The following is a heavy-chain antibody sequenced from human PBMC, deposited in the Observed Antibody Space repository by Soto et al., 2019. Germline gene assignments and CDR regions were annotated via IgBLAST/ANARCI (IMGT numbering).Heavy chain of an antibody. CDR3: ARGYSIDY. CDR2: IKQSGSET. J-gene: IGHJ4*02. CDR1: GFTFSSYW. Sequence: PGGSLRLSCVASGFTFSSYWMTWVRQAPGKGLEWVANIKQSGSETYYVDSVKGRFTISRDDAKNSLYLQMNTLRAEDTAVYYCARGYSIDYWGQGTLVTVSS. V-gene: IGHV3-7*03. D-gene: IGHD5-18*01.